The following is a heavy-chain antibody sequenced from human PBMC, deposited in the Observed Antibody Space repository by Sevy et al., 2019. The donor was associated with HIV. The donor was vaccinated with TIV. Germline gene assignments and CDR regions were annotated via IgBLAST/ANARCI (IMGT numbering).Heavy chain of an antibody. V-gene: IGHV3-9*01. CDR2: ISWDSGRM. J-gene: IGHJ5*02. Sequence: GGSLRLSCVASGFSFDDFAMRWVRQAPGKGLEWVSGISWDSGRMGYADSVKGRFTISRDNAKNSLYMEMNGLRVEDTALYYCVKDTYFDFWSGYNNWFDPWGQGSQVTVSS. CDR3: VKDTYFDFWSGYNNWFDP. CDR1: GFSFDDFA. D-gene: IGHD3-3*01.